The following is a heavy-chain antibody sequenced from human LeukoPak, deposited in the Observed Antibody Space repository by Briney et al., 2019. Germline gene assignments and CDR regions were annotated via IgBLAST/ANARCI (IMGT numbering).Heavy chain of an antibody. CDR3: ARRMWQPYSSTKGTGGYYYGMDV. J-gene: IGHJ6*02. D-gene: IGHD6-13*01. Sequence: GESLKISCKGSGYSFTSYWIGWVRQMSGKGLEWMGIIYPGDSDTRYSPSFQGQVTISADKSISTAYLQWSSLKASDTAMYYCARRMWQPYSSTKGTGGYYYGMDVWGQGTTVTVSS. V-gene: IGHV5-51*01. CDR2: IYPGDSDT. CDR1: GYSFTSYW.